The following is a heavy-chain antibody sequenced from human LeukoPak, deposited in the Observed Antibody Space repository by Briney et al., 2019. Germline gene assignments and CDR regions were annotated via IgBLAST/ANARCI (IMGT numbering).Heavy chain of an antibody. J-gene: IGHJ2*01. CDR3: ARDRLRHYYDSSGSYWYFDL. Sequence: PGGSLRLSCAASGFTFSSYSMNWVRQAPGKGLEWVSSISSSSSYIYYADSVKGRFTISRDNAKNSLYLQMNSLRAEDTAVYYCARDRLRHYYDSSGSYWYFDLWGRGTLVTVSS. CDR2: ISSSSSYI. CDR1: GFTFSSYS. V-gene: IGHV3-21*01. D-gene: IGHD3-22*01.